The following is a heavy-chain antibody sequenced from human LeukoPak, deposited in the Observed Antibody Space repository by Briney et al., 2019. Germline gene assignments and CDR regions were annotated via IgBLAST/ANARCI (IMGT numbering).Heavy chain of an antibody. CDR1: GFTLDDYA. CDR3: VKDIFRGTYSGFDY. D-gene: IGHD1-26*01. CDR2: ISWNSRSI. V-gene: IGHV3-9*01. Sequence: GGSLRLSCTASGFTLDDYAMHWVRQVPGKGLDWVSSISWNSRSIDYADSVKGRFIVSRDNAQNSVSLQMNSLRPEDTAFYYCVKDIFRGTYSGFDYWGQGTLVTVSS. J-gene: IGHJ4*02.